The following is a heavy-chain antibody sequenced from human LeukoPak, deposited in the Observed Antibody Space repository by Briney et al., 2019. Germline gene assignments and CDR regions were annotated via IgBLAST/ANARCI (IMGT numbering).Heavy chain of an antibody. CDR1: GGFLCRHY. CDR2: LYNRESN. D-gene: IGHD6-19*01. Sequence: PSEPLSLTCSVSGGFLCRHYWLCLRQPPGGGLVGFGYLYNRESNNYNPSLKNRVTISVDTSKNQFSLKLRSVTAADTAGYYCARDRPGIAVAGDSFDVWGQGTMVTVSS. V-gene: IGHV4-59*11. J-gene: IGHJ3*01. CDR3: ARDRPGIAVAGDSFDV.